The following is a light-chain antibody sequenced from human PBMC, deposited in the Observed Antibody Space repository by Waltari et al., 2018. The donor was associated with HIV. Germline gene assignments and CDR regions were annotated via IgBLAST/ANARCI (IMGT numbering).Light chain of an antibody. J-gene: IGLJ2*01. CDR2: KTN. Sequence: QSVLTQPPSASGTPGQRVTISCSGSSSNVGRNSVSWYRQFPGTAPKLLTYKTNQRPSGVPDRFSGSKSGTSASLAISGLQSDDESVYYCAAWDDSLNGPLFGGGTQLTVL. V-gene: IGLV1-44*01. CDR1: SSNVGRNS. CDR3: AAWDDSLNGPL.